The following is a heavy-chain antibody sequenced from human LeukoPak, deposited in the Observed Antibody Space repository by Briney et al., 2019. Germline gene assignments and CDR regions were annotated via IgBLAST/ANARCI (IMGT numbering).Heavy chain of an antibody. CDR2: ISGSGSTI. J-gene: IGHJ4*02. D-gene: IGHD3-22*01. CDR3: ARGASSGYVDY. Sequence: GGSLRLSCAASGFTFSDYYLSWIRQAPGKGLEGVSYISGSGSTIYYVDSVKGRFTISRDNAKNSLYLQVNSLRAEDTAVYYCARGASSGYVDYWGQGTLVAVSS. CDR1: GFTFSDYY. V-gene: IGHV3-11*01.